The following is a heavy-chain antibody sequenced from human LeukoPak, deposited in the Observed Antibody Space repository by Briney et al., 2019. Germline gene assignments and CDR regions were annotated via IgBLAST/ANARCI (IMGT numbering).Heavy chain of an antibody. Sequence: GGALRLSCADSGFTFSNYSMHWVRQAPGKGLEWVAVISYDGSHKYYADPVKGRFTISRDNSKNTLYLPMNSLRAEDTAVYYCVRGGRYCTYGVCLFDYWGQGTLVTVSS. D-gene: IGHD2-8*01. V-gene: IGHV3-30*01. CDR2: ISYDGSHK. J-gene: IGHJ4*02. CDR1: GFTFSNYS. CDR3: VRGGRYCTYGVCLFDY.